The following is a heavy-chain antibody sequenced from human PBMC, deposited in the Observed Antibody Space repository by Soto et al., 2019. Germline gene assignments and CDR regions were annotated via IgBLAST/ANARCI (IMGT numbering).Heavy chain of an antibody. Sequence: QVQLQESGPGLVKPSETLSLTCSVSGGSISGFYWTWIRQPPGKGLEWIGYIHDSGSTNYNPALESRVSISVDTSKNELSLKLSSVTAADTAMYYCARVVRDSLSGFPTNNWLDPWGQGTLVTVSS. D-gene: IGHD3-3*01. CDR2: IHDSGST. V-gene: IGHV4-59*01. CDR1: GGSISGFY. CDR3: ARVVRDSLSGFPTNNWLDP. J-gene: IGHJ5*02.